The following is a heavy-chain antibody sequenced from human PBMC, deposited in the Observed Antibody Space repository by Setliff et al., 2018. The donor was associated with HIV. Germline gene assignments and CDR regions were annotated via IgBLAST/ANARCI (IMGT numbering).Heavy chain of an antibody. CDR2: IYSGGSST. V-gene: IGHV3-23*03. CDR3: AKALGYYYDSSGYYYGRGAFDI. Sequence: GGSLRLSCAASGFTFSSYAMSWVRQAPGKGLEWVSVIYSGGSSTYYADSVKGRFTISRDNSKNTLYLQMNSLRAEDTAVYYCAKALGYYYDSSGYYYGRGAFDIWGQGTMVTVSS. D-gene: IGHD3-22*01. CDR1: GFTFSSYA. J-gene: IGHJ3*02.